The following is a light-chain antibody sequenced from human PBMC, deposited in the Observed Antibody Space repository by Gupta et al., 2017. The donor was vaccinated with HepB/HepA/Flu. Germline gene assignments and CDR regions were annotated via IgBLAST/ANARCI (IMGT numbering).Light chain of an antibody. CDR2: LGF. Sequence: DIVMTQSPFSLIVTPGEPASSCCRVSVSLLQGNGHNYLNWYLQKLGKSPQVMIYLGFNRAYGVPQRFSGSGSGTDFTLKISSVEVEDLGVYYCMQGVAAPPTFGEGTNIEIK. CDR3: MQGVAAPPT. V-gene: IGKV2-28*01. CDR1: VSLLQGNGHNY. J-gene: IGKJ2*01.